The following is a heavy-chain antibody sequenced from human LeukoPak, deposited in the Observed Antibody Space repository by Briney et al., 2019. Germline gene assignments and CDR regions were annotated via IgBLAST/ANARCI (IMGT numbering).Heavy chain of an antibody. J-gene: IGHJ6*03. V-gene: IGHV4-59*01. Sequence: SETLSLTCAVSGGSMSSYYWSWIRQPPGKGLEWIGYIYYSGSTNYNPSLKSRVTISVDSSKNQFSLELSSVTAADTAVYYCARDRCYYPSYYYMDVWGKGTTVTVSS. D-gene: IGHD3-10*02. CDR2: IYYSGST. CDR3: ARDRCYYPSYYYMDV. CDR1: GGSMSSYY.